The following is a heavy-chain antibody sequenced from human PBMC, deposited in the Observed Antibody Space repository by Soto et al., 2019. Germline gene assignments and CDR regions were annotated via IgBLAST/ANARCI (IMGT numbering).Heavy chain of an antibody. V-gene: IGHV1-69*13. CDR3: AKENRDDDSGWYSSTDWFDP. D-gene: IGHD6-19*01. CDR1: GGTFDILS. Sequence: GASVKVSCKASGGTFDILSISWVRQAPGQGLEWMGGIIPIFGGAEYSQKFQGRVTITADESTSTAYMELSSLRSDDTAVYYCAKENRDDDSGWYSSTDWFDPWGQGTLVTVSS. J-gene: IGHJ5*02. CDR2: IIPIFGGA.